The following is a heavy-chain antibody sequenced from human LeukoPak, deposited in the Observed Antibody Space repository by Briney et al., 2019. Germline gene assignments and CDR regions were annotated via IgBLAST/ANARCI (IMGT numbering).Heavy chain of an antibody. CDR2: ISSSGSTI. J-gene: IGHJ4*02. CDR3: ARGGYSYGRHYFDY. CDR1: GFTFSSYE. V-gene: IGHV3-48*03. D-gene: IGHD5-18*01. Sequence: GGSLRLSCAASGFTFSSYEMNWVRQAPGKGLEWVSYISSSGSTIYYADSVKGRFTISRDNAKNSLYLQMNSLRAEDTAVCYCARGGYSYGRHYFDYWGQGTLVTVSS.